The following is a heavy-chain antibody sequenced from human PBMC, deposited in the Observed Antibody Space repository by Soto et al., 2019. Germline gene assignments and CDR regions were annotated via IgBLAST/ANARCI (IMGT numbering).Heavy chain of an antibody. D-gene: IGHD3-22*01. Sequence: GGALGLSCAASGFTLSNAWMNWVRQAPGKGLEWVGRIKSKTDGGTTDYAAPVKGRFTISRDDSKNTLYLQMNSLKTEDTAVYYCTTVTYDSSGYYSYYYGMDVWGQGTTVTVSS. J-gene: IGHJ6*02. CDR1: GFTLSNAW. CDR2: IKSKTDGGTT. CDR3: TTVTYDSSGYYSYYYGMDV. V-gene: IGHV3-15*07.